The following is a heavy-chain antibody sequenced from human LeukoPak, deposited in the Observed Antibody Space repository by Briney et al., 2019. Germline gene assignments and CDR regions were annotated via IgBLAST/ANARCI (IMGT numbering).Heavy chain of an antibody. D-gene: IGHD4-17*01. Sequence: ASVKVSCKASGYTFTSFEINWVRQATGQGLEWMGWMNPNSGKTGYAQNFQGRVTITRNTSTTTAYMELSSLRTEDTAVYYCTRGRGTTTVFWFDPWGQGTLVTVSS. V-gene: IGHV1-8*01. CDR2: MNPNSGKT. CDR1: GYTFTSFE. CDR3: TRGRGTTTVFWFDP. J-gene: IGHJ5*02.